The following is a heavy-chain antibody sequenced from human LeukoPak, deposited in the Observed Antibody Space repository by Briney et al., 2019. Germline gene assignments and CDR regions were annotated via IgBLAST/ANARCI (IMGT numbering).Heavy chain of an antibody. CDR1: GVSINSHC. D-gene: IGHD6-13*01. CDR2: VYNSEST. V-gene: IGHV4-59*08. CDR3: ARLGIVRQLDFYYYGMDV. Sequence: PSETLSLTCTVSGVSINSHCWSWIRQPPGKGLERIGYVYNSESTNYNPSLKSRVTISVDTSKSQFSLKLSYVTAADTAVYYCARLGIVRQLDFYYYGMDVWGQGTTVTVSS. J-gene: IGHJ6*02.